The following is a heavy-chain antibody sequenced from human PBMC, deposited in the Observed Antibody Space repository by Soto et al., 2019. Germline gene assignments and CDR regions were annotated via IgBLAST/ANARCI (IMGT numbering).Heavy chain of an antibody. CDR1: GFTFSSYA. D-gene: IGHD5-12*01. CDR2: ISYDGSNK. V-gene: IGHV3-30-3*01. Sequence: GGSLRLSCAASGFTFSSYAMHWVRQAPGKGLEWVAVISYDGSNKYYAGSVKGRFTISRDNSKNTLYLQMNSLRAEDTAVYYCAREMATSRHPFDYWGQGTLVTVS. J-gene: IGHJ4*02. CDR3: AREMATSRHPFDY.